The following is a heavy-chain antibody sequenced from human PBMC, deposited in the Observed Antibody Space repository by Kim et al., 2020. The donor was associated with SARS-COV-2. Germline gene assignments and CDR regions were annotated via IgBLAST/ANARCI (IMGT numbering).Heavy chain of an antibody. D-gene: IGHD3-9*01. J-gene: IGHJ4*02. CDR3: AKGRRLTGYYLLREAPTAVDY. Sequence: GGSLRLSCAASGFTFSSYAMSWVRQAPGKGLEWVSAISGSGGSTYYADSVKGRFTISRDNSKNTLYLQMNSLRAEDTAVYYCAKGRRLTGYYLLREAPTAVDYWGQGTLVTVSS. CDR2: ISGSGGST. V-gene: IGHV3-23*01. CDR1: GFTFSSYA.